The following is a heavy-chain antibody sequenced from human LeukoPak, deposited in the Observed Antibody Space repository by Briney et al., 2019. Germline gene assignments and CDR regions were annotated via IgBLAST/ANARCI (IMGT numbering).Heavy chain of an antibody. J-gene: IGHJ4*02. CDR2: IYYSGST. CDR3: ARAVPDLINFDY. CDR1: GGSISNYY. D-gene: IGHD2-8*01. V-gene: IGHV4-59*12. Sequence: PSETLSLTCTVSGGSISNYYWSWIRQPPGKGLEWIGYIYYSGSTKYNPSLKSRVTISVDTSKNQFSLKLSSVTAADTAVYYCARAVPDLINFDYWGQGTLVTVSS.